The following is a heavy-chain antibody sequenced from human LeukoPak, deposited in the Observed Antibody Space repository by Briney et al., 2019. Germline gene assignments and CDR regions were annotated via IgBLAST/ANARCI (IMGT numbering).Heavy chain of an antibody. CDR2: IYHSGST. D-gene: IGHD5-18*01. V-gene: IGHV4-38-2*01. CDR1: GYSISSGYY. CDR3: ARGYSYGYDY. Sequence: SETLSLTCAVSGYSISSGYYWGWIRQPSGKGLEWIGSIYHSGSTYYNPSLKSQVTISVDTSKNQFSLKLSSVTAADTAVYYCARGYSYGYDYWGQGTLVTVSS. J-gene: IGHJ4*02.